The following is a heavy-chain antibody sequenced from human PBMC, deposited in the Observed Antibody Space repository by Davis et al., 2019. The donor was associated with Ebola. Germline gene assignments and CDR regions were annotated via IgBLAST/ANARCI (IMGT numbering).Heavy chain of an antibody. CDR2: MNPNSGNT. V-gene: IGHV1-8*01. CDR1: GYTFTSYD. D-gene: IGHD6-13*01. CDR3: ARASWATVGTRWFDP. J-gene: IGHJ5*02. Sequence: AASVTVSCKASGYTFTSYDINWVRQATRQGFEWMGWMNPNSGNTGYAQKFQGRVTMTRDTSTSTAYMELSSLRSEDTAVYYCARASWATVGTRWFDPWGQGTLVTVSS.